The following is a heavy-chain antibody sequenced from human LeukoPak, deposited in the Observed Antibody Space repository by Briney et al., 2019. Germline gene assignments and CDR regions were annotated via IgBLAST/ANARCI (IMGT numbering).Heavy chain of an antibody. Sequence: VGSLRLSCAASGFTFSTYSMNWVRQAPGKGLEWVSSISSSSNHIYYADSVKGRFTISRDNSKNTLYLQMNSLRAEDTAIYYCASGLCSGGTCGGYWGQGTLVTVSS. CDR3: ASGLCSGGTCGGY. CDR2: ISSSSNHI. CDR1: GFTFSTYS. J-gene: IGHJ4*02. V-gene: IGHV3-21*04. D-gene: IGHD2-15*01.